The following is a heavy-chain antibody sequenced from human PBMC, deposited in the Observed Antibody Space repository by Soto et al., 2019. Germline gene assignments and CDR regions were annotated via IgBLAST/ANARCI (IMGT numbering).Heavy chain of an antibody. Sequence: QVQLVQSGAEVKKPGASVKVSCKDSGDSFTRYGIRWVRQAPGQGLEWMGWISGYNSNTNYPENLQGRDTMTTDTSPSTAYLEVRNLISDDKALYDGAMMGDVPYYDYGLDVWGQGTTVTVSS. V-gene: IGHV1-18*01. CDR1: GDSFTRYG. CDR2: ISGYNSNT. CDR3: AMMGDVPYYDYGLDV. D-gene: IGHD3-16*01. J-gene: IGHJ6*02.